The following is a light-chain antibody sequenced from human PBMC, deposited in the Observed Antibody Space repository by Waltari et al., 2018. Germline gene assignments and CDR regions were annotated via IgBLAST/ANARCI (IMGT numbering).Light chain of an antibody. J-gene: IGKJ1*01. CDR2: DTS. CDR1: QSFRRS. CDR3: QEYVNLPAT. V-gene: IGKV3-20*01. Sequence: EIVLSQSQGTLSLSQRDEHTLSCRASQSFRRSLTWYQQKPGQAPRLLIYDTSTRATGIPDRFSGSGSGTDFSLTISRLEPEDFAVYYCQEYVNLPATFGQGTKVEIK.